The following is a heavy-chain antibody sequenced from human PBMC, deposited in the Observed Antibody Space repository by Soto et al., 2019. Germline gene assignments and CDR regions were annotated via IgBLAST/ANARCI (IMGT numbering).Heavy chain of an antibody. Sequence: QVQLQQSGPGLVKPSQTLSLTCTVSGGSISYEYYHWTWIRQSPGKGLEWIGYIHYSGSIIYNPSFQSRVTISVDTSKNQCSLQLSSVTAADTAVYVGAREDDGGDRDYYGLDVWGQGTTVTVSS. CDR2: IHYSGSI. D-gene: IGHD2-21*02. CDR1: GGSISYEYYH. CDR3: AREDDGGDRDYYGLDV. V-gene: IGHV4-30-4*08. J-gene: IGHJ6*02.